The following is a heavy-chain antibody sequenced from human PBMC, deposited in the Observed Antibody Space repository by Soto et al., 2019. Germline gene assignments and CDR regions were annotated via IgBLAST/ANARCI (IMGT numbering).Heavy chain of an antibody. D-gene: IGHD3-16*01. J-gene: IGHJ6*02. CDR3: ARGGMMMYYYYDMDV. V-gene: IGHV1-3*01. Sequence: GASVKVSCKASGYTFTNYAIHWVRQAPGQRLEWMGWIHAGNGNTKYSQKFQGRVTIIRDTSASTAYMELSSLRSEDTAVYYCARGGMMMYYYYDMDVWGQGTTVTVSS. CDR1: GYTFTNYA. CDR2: IHAGNGNT.